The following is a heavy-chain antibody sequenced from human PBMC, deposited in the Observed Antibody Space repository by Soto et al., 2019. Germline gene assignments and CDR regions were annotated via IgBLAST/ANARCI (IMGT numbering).Heavy chain of an antibody. CDR3: ANNPPNPGAPYYYYYMDV. D-gene: IGHD1-20*01. J-gene: IGHJ6*03. Sequence: ASVKVSCKASGGTFSSYTISWVRQAPGQGLEWMGRIIPILGIANYAQKFQGRVTITADKSTSTAYMELSSLRSEDTAVYYCANNPPNPGAPYYYYYMDVWGKGTTVTVSS. V-gene: IGHV1-69*02. CDR1: GGTFSSYT. CDR2: IIPILGIA.